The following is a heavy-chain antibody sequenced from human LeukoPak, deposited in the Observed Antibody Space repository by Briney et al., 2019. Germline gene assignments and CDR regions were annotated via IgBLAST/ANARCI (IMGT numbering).Heavy chain of an antibody. J-gene: IGHJ4*02. CDR3: AKLPQAGYDILTGYHLFDY. CDR2: ISGSGGST. CDR1: GFTFSSYA. Sequence: PGGSLRLSCAASGFTFSSYAMSWVPEAPGKGLEWVSAISGSGGSTYYADSVKGRFTISRDNSKNTLYQQMNSLRAEDTAVYYCAKLPQAGYDILTGYHLFDYWGQGTLVTVSS. D-gene: IGHD3-9*01. V-gene: IGHV3-23*01.